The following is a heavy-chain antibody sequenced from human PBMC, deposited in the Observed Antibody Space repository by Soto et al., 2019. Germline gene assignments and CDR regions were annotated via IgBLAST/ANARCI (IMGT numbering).Heavy chain of an antibody. CDR2: TRNKANSYTT. V-gene: IGHV3-72*01. J-gene: IGHJ6*03. CDR3: ARLSNSYMDV. CDR1: GFTLSDHY. Sequence: EVQLVESGGGLVQPGGSLRLSCAASGFTLSDHYMDWVRQAPGKGPEWVGRTRNKANSYTTEYAASVKGRFTISRDDSKDSLYLQMSSLKTEDTAVYYCARLSNSYMDVWGKGTTVTVSS.